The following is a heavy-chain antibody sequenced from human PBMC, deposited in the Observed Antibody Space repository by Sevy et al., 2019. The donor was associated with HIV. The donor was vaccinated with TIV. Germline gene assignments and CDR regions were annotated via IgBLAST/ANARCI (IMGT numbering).Heavy chain of an antibody. J-gene: IGHJ6*02. CDR3: ARVWRYSSSWSAMDV. CDR1: GFTFSSYG. CDR2: IWYDGSNK. Sequence: GESLKISCAASGFTFSSYGMHWVRQAPGKGLEWVAVIWYDGSNKYYADSVKGRFTISRDNSKNTLYLQMNSLRAEDTAVYYCARVWRYSSSWSAMDVWGQGTTVTVSS. V-gene: IGHV3-33*01. D-gene: IGHD6-13*01.